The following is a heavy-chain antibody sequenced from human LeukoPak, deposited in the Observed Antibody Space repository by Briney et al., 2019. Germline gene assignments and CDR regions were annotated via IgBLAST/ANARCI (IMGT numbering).Heavy chain of an antibody. Sequence: GGSLRLSCAASRFTFSSYSMLWVRQAPGKGLEWVSYISSSSSSIYYADSVKGRFTISRDNAKNSLYMQMNSLRAEDTAVYYCARDKYYYDSSGGGYYFDYWGQGTLVTVSS. D-gene: IGHD3-22*01. CDR2: ISSSSSSI. V-gene: IGHV3-48*01. CDR3: ARDKYYYDSSGGGYYFDY. J-gene: IGHJ4*02. CDR1: RFTFSSYS.